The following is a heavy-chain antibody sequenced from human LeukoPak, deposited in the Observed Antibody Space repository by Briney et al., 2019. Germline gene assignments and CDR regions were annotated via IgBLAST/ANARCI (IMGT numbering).Heavy chain of an antibody. CDR3: ARDPFWYDSSGYLPGFDY. J-gene: IGHJ4*02. CDR1: GYTFSGYY. V-gene: IGHV1-2*02. Sequence: ASVKVSCKASGYTFSGYYMHWVRQAPGQGLEWMGWINPNSGGTNYAQKFQGRVTMTRDTSISTAYMELSRLRSDDTAVYYCARDPFWYDSSGYLPGFDYWGQGTLVTVSS. CDR2: INPNSGGT. D-gene: IGHD3-22*01.